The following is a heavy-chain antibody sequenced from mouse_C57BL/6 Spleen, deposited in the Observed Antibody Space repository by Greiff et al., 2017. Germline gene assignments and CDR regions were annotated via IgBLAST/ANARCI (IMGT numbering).Heavy chain of an antibody. CDR2: IYPRSGNT. CDR3: SRSIPTVVATNY. V-gene: IGHV1-81*01. CDR1: GYTFTSYG. Sequence: QVQLQQSGAELARPGASVKLSCKASGYTFTSYGISWVKQRTGQGLEWIGEIYPRSGNTYYNEKFKGKATLTADKSSSTAYMELRSLTSKDSAFYFCSRSIPTVVATNYWGQGTTLTVSS. D-gene: IGHD1-1*01. J-gene: IGHJ2*01.